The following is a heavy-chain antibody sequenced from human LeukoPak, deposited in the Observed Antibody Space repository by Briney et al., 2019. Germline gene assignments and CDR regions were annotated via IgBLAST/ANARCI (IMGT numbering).Heavy chain of an antibody. J-gene: IGHJ4*02. CDR2: IFSSGST. CDR1: GDSISGYT. V-gene: IGHV4-4*07. D-gene: IGHD2-21*01. Sequence: SSETLSFTCTVSGDSISGYTWTWIPQPPGKGLEWVARIFSSGSTNYNPSLKSRVTMSVETSKNQFSRKLSSVTAADTAVYFGARSPQIGSTYLGYWGQGNLDTVFS. CDR3: ARSPQIGSTYLGY.